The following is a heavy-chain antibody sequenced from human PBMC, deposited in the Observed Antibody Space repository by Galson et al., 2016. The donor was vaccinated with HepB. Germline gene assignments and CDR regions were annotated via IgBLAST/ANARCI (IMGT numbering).Heavy chain of an antibody. CDR1: SGPISSSCYC. D-gene: IGHD2-21*01. CDR2: VYYSGTA. CDR3: ASHCGGDCYNNLADAFDI. V-gene: IGHV4-39*01. Sequence: TLSLTCTVSSGPISSSCYCWGWIRQPPGKGLEWIRSVYYSGTAYYDPSLKSRVSISVDTSKNQFSLRLSSVTAGDTAVYFCASHCGGDCYNNLADAFDIWGRGTMVTVSS. J-gene: IGHJ3*02.